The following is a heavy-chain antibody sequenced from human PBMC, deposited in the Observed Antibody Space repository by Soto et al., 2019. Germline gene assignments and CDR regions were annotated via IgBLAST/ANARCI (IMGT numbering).Heavy chain of an antibody. J-gene: IGHJ4*02. CDR1: GASISNFY. CDR3: AKGGTYYFDS. V-gene: IGHV4-4*07. CDR2: LYTRGTT. Sequence: SETLSLTCSVSGASISNFYWSWIRQSAGKGLEWIGRLYTRGTTDYNPSLKSRVTMSIDTSKNRVSLSLTSVTAADTAVYYCAKGGTYYFDSWGQGIVVTV. D-gene: IGHD3-16*01.